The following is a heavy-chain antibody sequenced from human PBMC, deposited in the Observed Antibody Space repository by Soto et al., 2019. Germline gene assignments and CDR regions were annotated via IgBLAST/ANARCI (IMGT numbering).Heavy chain of an antibody. CDR3: ARAQLLPDDAFDA. V-gene: IGHV3-74*01. CDR1: GFTVSNFW. D-gene: IGHD2-2*01. Sequence: LGGSLRLSCASSGFTVSNFWMHWVRQAPGKGPVWVSRVNGDGSSTSHADSVKGRFTISRDNAENTLFLQMSGLRAEDTAVYYCARAQLLPDDAFDAWGRGTVVTVSS. CDR2: VNGDGSST. J-gene: IGHJ3*01.